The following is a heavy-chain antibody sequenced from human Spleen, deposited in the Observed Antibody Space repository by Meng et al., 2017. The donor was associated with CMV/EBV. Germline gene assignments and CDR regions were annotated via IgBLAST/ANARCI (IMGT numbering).Heavy chain of an antibody. V-gene: IGHV4-61*01. CDR3: ARFYCSGGSCYSEY. D-gene: IGHD2-15*01. J-gene: IGHJ4*02. CDR2: IYYSGIT. Sequence: SETLSLTCTVSGGSVSSGSYYWRWIRQPPGKGLEWIGYIYYSGITNYNPSLKSRVTISVDTSKNQFALKLSSVTAADTAVYYCARFYCSGGSCYSEYWGQGTLVTVSS. CDR1: GGSVSSGSYY.